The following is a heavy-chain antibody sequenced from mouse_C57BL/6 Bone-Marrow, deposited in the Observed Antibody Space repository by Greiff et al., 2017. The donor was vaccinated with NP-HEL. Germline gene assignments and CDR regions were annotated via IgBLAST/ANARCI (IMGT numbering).Heavy chain of an antibody. J-gene: IGHJ4*01. CDR1: GYTFTSYW. D-gene: IGHD2-10*02. V-gene: IGHV1-69*01. CDR2: IDPSDSYT. CDR3: AREYGNYVHYYAMDY. Sequence: QVQLQQPGAELVMPGASVKLSCKASGYTFTSYWMHWVKQRPGQGLEWIGEIDPSDSYTNYNQKFKGKSTLTVDKSSSTAYMQLSSLTSEDSAVYYCAREYGNYVHYYAMDYWGQGTSVTVSS.